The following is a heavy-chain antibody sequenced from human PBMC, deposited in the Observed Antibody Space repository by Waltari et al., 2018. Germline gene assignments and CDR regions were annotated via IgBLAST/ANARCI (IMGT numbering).Heavy chain of an antibody. D-gene: IGHD1-26*01. Sequence: QVQLVQSGAEVKKPGASVKVSCKASGDTVTSCELHGGRQAPGQGLEWMGWMDPKSGNTNYAQKVLGRVTMTMDISVNTAYMELSSLTSEDTAVYYCAAEKWERQGGYYYFGMDVWGQGTTVTVSS. CDR2: MDPKSGNT. CDR3: AAEKWERQGGYYYFGMDV. J-gene: IGHJ6*02. V-gene: IGHV1-8*01. CDR1: GDTVTSCE.